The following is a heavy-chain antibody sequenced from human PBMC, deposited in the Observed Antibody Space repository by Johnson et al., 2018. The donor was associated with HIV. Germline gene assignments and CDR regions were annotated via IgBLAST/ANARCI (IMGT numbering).Heavy chain of an antibody. CDR2: ISWNSGSI. V-gene: IGHV3-9*01. CDR1: GFTFDDYA. Sequence: VQLVESGGGLVQPGGSLRLSCAASGFTFDDYAMHWVRQAPGKGLEWVSGISWNSGSIGYADSVKGRFPIARDNAKNSLYLQMNSLRAEDTAVYYCARDAPFHITPDEFDAFDIWGQGTMGTVSS. CDR3: ARDAPFHITPDEFDAFDI. J-gene: IGHJ3*02. D-gene: IGHD2-21*01.